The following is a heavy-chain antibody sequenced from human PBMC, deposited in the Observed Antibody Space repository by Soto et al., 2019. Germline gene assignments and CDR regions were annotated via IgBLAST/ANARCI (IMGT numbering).Heavy chain of an antibody. V-gene: IGHV4-31*03. CDR2: VYYSGIT. CDR1: GGSISSGDYY. Sequence: SETLSLTCTVSGGSISSGDYYWSWIRQHPGRGLEWIGYVYYSGITFYNPSLKSRLTISVDTSKNQFYLRLGSVTAADTAVYYCAREMFSRTWYPVDWGQGTLVTVSS. D-gene: IGHD6-13*01. CDR3: AREMFSRTWYPVD. J-gene: IGHJ4*02.